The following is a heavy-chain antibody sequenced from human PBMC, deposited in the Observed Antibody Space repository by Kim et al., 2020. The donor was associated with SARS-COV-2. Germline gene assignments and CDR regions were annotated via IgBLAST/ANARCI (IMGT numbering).Heavy chain of an antibody. CDR3: ARDGYGGKSGDY. J-gene: IGHJ4*02. V-gene: IGHV3-30*01. Sequence: YADSVKGRFTISRDNSKNTLYLQMNSLRAEDTAVYYCARDGYGGKSGDYWGQGTLVTVSS. D-gene: IGHD4-17*01.